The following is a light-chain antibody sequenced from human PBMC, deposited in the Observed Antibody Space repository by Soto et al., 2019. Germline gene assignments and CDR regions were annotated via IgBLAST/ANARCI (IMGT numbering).Light chain of an antibody. J-gene: IGLJ1*01. CDR1: SSDIGAYNY. CDR3: CTDAGTYKV. CDR2: HVS. Sequence: QSVLTQPRSVSGSPGQSVTISCTGTSSDIGAYNYVSWYQQHPGKAPKLMIYHVSKRPSGVPDRFSGSKSGNAASLTISGLQAEDEADYYCCTDAGTYKVFGTGTKVTVL. V-gene: IGLV2-11*01.